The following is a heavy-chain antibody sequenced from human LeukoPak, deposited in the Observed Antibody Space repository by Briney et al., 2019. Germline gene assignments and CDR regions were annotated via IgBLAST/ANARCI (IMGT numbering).Heavy chain of an antibody. CDR2: IYYSGST. CDR3: ASTAYYGSGSYSFRFDP. V-gene: IGHV4-39*07. J-gene: IGHJ5*02. D-gene: IGHD3-10*01. CDR1: GVSISSSSYY. Sequence: SETLSLTCTVSGVSISSSSYYWGWIRQPPGKGLEWIGSIYYSGSTYYNPSLKSRVTISVDTSKNQFSLKLSSVTAADTAVYYCASTAYYGSGSYSFRFDPWGQGTLVTVSS.